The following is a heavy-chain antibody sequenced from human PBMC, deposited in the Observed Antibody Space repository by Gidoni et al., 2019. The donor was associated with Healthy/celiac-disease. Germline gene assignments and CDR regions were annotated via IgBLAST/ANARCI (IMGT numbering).Heavy chain of an antibody. V-gene: IGHV3-23*01. CDR2: ISGSGGST. D-gene: IGHD3-3*01. CDR3: AKDNPRDGYYDFWSGYPPFGMDV. CDR1: GFTFSSYA. J-gene: IGHJ6*02. Sequence: EVQLLESGGGLVQPGGSLRLSCAASGFTFSSYAMSWVRQAPGKGLEWVSAISGSGGSTYYADSVKGRFTISRDNSKNTLYLQMNSLRAEDTAVYYCAKDNPRDGYYDFWSGYPPFGMDVWGQGTTVTVSS.